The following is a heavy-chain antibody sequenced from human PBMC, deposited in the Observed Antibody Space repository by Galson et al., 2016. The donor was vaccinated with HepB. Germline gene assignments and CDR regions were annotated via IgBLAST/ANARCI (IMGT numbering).Heavy chain of an antibody. CDR2: ISYDGGEK. D-gene: IGHD3-3*01. J-gene: IGHJ4*02. Sequence: SLRLSCAASRFTFSRYTMHWVRQAPGKGLEWVAVISYDGGEKSYADSVKGRFTISRDNSKNTLYLQMNSLRAEDTAVYYCASQRRLDFWSGYLDYWGQGTLLTVSS. CDR1: RFTFSRYT. V-gene: IGHV3-30-3*01. CDR3: ASQRRLDFWSGYLDY.